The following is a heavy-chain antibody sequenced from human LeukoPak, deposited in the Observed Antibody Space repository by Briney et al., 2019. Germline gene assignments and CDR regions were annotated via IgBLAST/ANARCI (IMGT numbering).Heavy chain of an antibody. V-gene: IGHV3-30*04. CDR3: AVHYYDSSGSK. J-gene: IGHJ4*02. CDR1: GFTFSSYA. D-gene: IGHD3-22*01. CDR2: ISYDGSNE. Sequence: PGRSLRLSCAASGFTFSSYAMHWVRQAPGKGLEWVAVISYDGSNEYYADSVKGRFTISRDNSKNTLYLQMNSLRAEDTAVYYCAVHYYDSSGSKWGQGTLVTVSS.